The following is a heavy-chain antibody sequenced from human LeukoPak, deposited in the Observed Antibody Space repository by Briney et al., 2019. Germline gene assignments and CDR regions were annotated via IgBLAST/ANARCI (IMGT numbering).Heavy chain of an antibody. J-gene: IGHJ6*03. V-gene: IGHV4-59*08. CDR3: ARNGGSYYYYMDV. CDR2: IYYSGST. CDR1: GGSISSYY. D-gene: IGHD4-23*01. Sequence: NPSETLSLTCTVSGGSISSYYWSWIRQPPGKGLEWIGYIYYSGSTNYNPSLKSRVTISVDTSKNQFSLKLSSVTAADTAVYYCARNGGSYYYYMDVWGKGTTVTVSS.